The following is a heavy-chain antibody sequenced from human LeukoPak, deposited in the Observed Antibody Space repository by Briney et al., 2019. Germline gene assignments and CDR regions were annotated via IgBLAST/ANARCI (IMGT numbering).Heavy chain of an antibody. CDR2: ISSSGSTI. Sequence: GGSLRLSCAASGFTFSDYYMSWIRQAPGKGLEWVSYISSSGSTIYYADSVKGRFTISRDNAKNSLYLQMNSLRAEDTAVYYRARERYCSSTSCYRLTDRNWFDPWGQGTLVTVSS. D-gene: IGHD2-2*01. V-gene: IGHV3-11*01. J-gene: IGHJ5*02. CDR1: GFTFSDYY. CDR3: ARERYCSSTSCYRLTDRNWFDP.